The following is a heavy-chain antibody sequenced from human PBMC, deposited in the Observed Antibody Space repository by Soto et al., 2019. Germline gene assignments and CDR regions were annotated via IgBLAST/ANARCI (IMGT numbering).Heavy chain of an antibody. CDR2: IYWDDDK. V-gene: IGHV2-5*02. CDR1: GFSLTTSGVG. D-gene: IGHD6-13*01. Sequence: QITLKESGPTLVKPTQTLTLTCTFSGFSLTTSGVGVGWIRRPPGKALEWLALIYWDDDKRYSPSLKSRLSITKDTAKNQVVLTMTNMDPVDTATYYCTHRMAASGIDYWGQGTLVTVSS. J-gene: IGHJ4*02. CDR3: THRMAASGIDY.